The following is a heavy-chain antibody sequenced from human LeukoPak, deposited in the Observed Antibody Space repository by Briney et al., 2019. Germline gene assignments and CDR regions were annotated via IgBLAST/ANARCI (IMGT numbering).Heavy chain of an antibody. J-gene: IGHJ4*02. CDR3: ANKPPYDASGYENDY. CDR2: IKDSGDYT. Sequence: GESLRLACSASEFTVSLYAKNWVRQAPGKGLEWVSGIKDSGDYTYYADSVKGRFTISRDNSKSTLYLQMDSLRAEDTAMYYCANKPPYDASGYENDYWGQGTLVTVSS. D-gene: IGHD3-22*01. CDR1: EFTVSLYA. V-gene: IGHV3-23*01.